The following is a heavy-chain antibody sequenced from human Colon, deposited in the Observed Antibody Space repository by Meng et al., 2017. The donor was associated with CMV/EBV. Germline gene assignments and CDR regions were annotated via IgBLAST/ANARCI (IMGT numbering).Heavy chain of an antibody. Sequence: SETLSLTCTVSGGSISSYYWSWIRQSPGTGLEWIGHIYHNGITNHNPALESRATISVDTSKNQHSLKLRSVTAADTAVYYCARDTGLRRFDYWGQGTLVTVSS. V-gene: IGHV4-59*01. CDR1: GGSISSYY. D-gene: IGHD2-8*02. J-gene: IGHJ4*02. CDR3: ARDTGLRRFDY. CDR2: IYHNGIT.